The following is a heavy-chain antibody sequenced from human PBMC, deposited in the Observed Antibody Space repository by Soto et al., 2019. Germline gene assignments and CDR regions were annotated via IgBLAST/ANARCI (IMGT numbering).Heavy chain of an antibody. CDR1: GFTFGSFT. D-gene: IGHD1-20*01. V-gene: IGHV3-21*02. CDR2: IDTSSTYM. Sequence: EVQLVESGGGLVKLGGSLRLSCEAFGFTFGSFTLTWVGQPPGKGLEWVSSIDTSSTYMYYADPVTGRFTISRDNAKKSVYLQIHSLRAEDTAVYYCARETGSYSWNDGLMDVWGQGTTVTVSS. CDR3: ARETGSYSWNDGLMDV. J-gene: IGHJ6*02.